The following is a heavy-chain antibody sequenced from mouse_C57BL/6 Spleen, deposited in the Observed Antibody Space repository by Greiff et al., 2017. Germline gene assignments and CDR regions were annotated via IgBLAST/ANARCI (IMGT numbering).Heavy chain of an antibody. Sequence: QVQLQQPGAALVRPGSSVTLSCKASGYTFTSYWMDWVKQRPGQGLAWIGNIYPSASETPYNQKFKDKATLTVDQSSSTAYMQLSSLTSEDSAVYCWARRGYDVAWFAYWGQGTLVTVSA. CDR1: GYTFTSYW. CDR3: ARRGYDVAWFAY. J-gene: IGHJ3*01. D-gene: IGHD2-2*01. CDR2: IYPSASET. V-gene: IGHV1-61*01.